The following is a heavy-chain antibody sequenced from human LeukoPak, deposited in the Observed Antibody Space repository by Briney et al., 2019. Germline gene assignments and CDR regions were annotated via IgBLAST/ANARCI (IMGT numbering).Heavy chain of an antibody. CDR3: ARGHLTGRQRASHNDY. Sequence: PSETLSLTCTVSGGSISSYSWSWIRQPPGKGLEWIGYIYYSGSTNYTPSLKSRVTISVHTSKNQFSLKLSSVTAADTAVYYCARGHLTGRQRASHNDYWGQGTLVTVSS. J-gene: IGHJ4*02. CDR2: IYYSGST. CDR1: GGSISSYS. D-gene: IGHD6-25*01. V-gene: IGHV4-59*01.